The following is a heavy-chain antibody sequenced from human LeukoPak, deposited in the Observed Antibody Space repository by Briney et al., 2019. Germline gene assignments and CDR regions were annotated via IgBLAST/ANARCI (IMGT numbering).Heavy chain of an antibody. CDR2: TYYSGRT. J-gene: IGHJ5*02. D-gene: IGHD2/OR15-2a*01. Sequence: KPSETPSLTCTVSGGAISNTSYSWNWIRQPPGKTLEWIGYTYYSGRTNYNPSLKSRVTISLDTSKNQFSLRLTSVTAADTAVYYCALRRLTSAQIIEGNWFDPWGQGTLVTVSS. CDR3: ALRRLTSAQIIEGNWFDP. CDR1: GGAISNTSYS. V-gene: IGHV4-61*01.